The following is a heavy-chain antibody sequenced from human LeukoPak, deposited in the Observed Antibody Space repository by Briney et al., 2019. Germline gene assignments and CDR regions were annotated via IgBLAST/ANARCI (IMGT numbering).Heavy chain of an antibody. CDR2: IYYGGSP. CDR1: GGYISSYY. Sequence: SETLSLTCTVSGGYISSYYWSWIRQPPGKGLEWIGYIYYGGSPKYNPSLKSRVTISVDTSKNQFSLKLSSVTAADTAVYYCARDPLDNWNYITYFDYWGQGTLVTVSS. CDR3: ARDPLDNWNYITYFDY. D-gene: IGHD1-7*01. V-gene: IGHV4-59*12. J-gene: IGHJ4*02.